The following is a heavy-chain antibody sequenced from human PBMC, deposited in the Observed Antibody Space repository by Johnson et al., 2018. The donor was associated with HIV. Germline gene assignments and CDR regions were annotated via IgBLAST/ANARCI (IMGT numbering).Heavy chain of an antibody. J-gene: IGHJ3*02. D-gene: IGHD3-10*01. V-gene: IGHV3-30*02. CDR3: ARGGMGVGGYDAFDI. CDR1: GFTFSSYG. CDR2: IRYDGSNK. Sequence: QVQLVESGGGLVKPGGSLRLSCAASGFTFSSYGMHWVRQAPGKGLEWVAFIRYDGSNKYYADSVKGRFTISRDNSKNTLYLQMNSLRAEDTAVYYCARGGMGVGGYDAFDIWGKGTMVTVSS.